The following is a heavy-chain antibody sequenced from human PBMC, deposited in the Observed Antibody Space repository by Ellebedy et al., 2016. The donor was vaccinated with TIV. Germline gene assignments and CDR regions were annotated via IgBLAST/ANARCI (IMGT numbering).Heavy chain of an antibody. D-gene: IGHD4-11*01. Sequence: GESLKISCRGSGYSFTNYWIGWVRQMPGKGLEWMGVIYPGDSETRYSPSFQGQVTISADKSISTAYLQWSSLKASDSAMYYCARHVSGLAYSNERYYYMDVWGKGTTVTVSS. CDR1: GYSFTNYW. CDR3: ARHVSGLAYSNERYYYMDV. V-gene: IGHV5-51*01. CDR2: IYPGDSET. J-gene: IGHJ6*03.